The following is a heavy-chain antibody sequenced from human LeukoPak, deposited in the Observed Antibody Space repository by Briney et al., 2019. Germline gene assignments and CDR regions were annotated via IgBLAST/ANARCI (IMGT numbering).Heavy chain of an antibody. CDR3: ARDLYDSSGYFYGAS. D-gene: IGHD3-22*01. Sequence: GGSLRLPCAASGFTFSTFSMNWVRQAPGKGLEWVSYISTSSSTTYYADSVKGRFTISRDNAKNSLYLQMNSLRAEDTALYYCARDLYDSSGYFYGASWGQGTLVTVSS. J-gene: IGHJ5*02. V-gene: IGHV3-48*01. CDR2: ISTSSSTT. CDR1: GFTFSTFS.